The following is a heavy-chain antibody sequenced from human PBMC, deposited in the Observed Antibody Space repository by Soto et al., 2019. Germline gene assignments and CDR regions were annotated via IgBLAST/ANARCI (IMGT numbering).Heavy chain of an antibody. J-gene: IGHJ3*02. V-gene: IGHV4-59*08. Sequence: QVQLQESGPGLVKPSETLSLTCTVSGGSISSYYWSWIRQPPGKGLEWIGYIYYSGSTNYNPSLQSRVTISVDTSKNQFSLTLSSVTAADTAVYYCARLWGYDAFDIWGQGTMVTVSS. CDR3: ARLWGYDAFDI. CDR1: GGSISSYY. CDR2: IYYSGST. D-gene: IGHD7-27*01.